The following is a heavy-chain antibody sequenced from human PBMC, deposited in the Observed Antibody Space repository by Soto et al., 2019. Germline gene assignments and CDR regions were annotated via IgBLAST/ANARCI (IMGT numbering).Heavy chain of an antibody. CDR1: GFTFSSYW. J-gene: IGHJ4*02. D-gene: IGHD3-10*01. Sequence: GGSLRLSCAASGFTFSSYWMHWVHQAPGKGLVWVSRINSDGSSTSYADSVKGRFTISRDNAKNTLYLQMNSLRAEDTAVYYCARDQGVRGAPEWGQGTLVTVSS. V-gene: IGHV3-74*01. CDR2: INSDGSST. CDR3: ARDQGVRGAPE.